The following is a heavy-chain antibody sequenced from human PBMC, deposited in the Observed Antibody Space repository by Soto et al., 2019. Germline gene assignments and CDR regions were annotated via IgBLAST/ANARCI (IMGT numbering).Heavy chain of an antibody. CDR2: IWYDGSNK. Sequence: GGSLRLSCAASGFTFSSYGMHWVRQAPGKGLEWVAVIWYDGSNKYYADSVKGRFTISRDNSKNTLYLQMNSLRAEDTAVYYCARGTDYGDYAHYYYYGMDVWGQGTTVTVSS. CDR3: ARGTDYGDYAHYYYYGMDV. D-gene: IGHD4-17*01. V-gene: IGHV3-33*01. J-gene: IGHJ6*02. CDR1: GFTFSSYG.